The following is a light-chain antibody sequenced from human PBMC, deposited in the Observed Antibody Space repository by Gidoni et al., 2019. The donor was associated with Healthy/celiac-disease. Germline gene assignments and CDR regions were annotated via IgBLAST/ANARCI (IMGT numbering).Light chain of an antibody. CDR2: DAS. J-gene: IGKJ4*01. V-gene: IGKV3-11*01. CDR3: QQRSNWPLT. CDR1: QSVSSY. Sequence: DIVLTHSPATLSLSPGERATPSCRASQSVSSYIAWYQHKPGQAPRLLIDDASNRATGIPARFSGSGSGTDFTLTISSLEPEDFAVYYCQQRSNWPLTFGGXTKVEIK.